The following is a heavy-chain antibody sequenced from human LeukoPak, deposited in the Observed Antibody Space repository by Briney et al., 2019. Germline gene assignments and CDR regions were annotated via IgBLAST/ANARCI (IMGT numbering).Heavy chain of an antibody. J-gene: IGHJ2*01. D-gene: IGHD3-10*01. CDR2: IWDDGSNK. V-gene: IGHV3-33*06. Sequence: GGSLRLSCAASGLNFNDNDMDWVRQAPGKGLEGVAVIWDDGSNKYYAESVKGRFTISRDISKNMLYLQMNSLRVEDTAVYYCAKERGGQDWDFDLWGRGTLVTVSS. CDR3: AKERGGQDWDFDL. CDR1: GLNFNDND.